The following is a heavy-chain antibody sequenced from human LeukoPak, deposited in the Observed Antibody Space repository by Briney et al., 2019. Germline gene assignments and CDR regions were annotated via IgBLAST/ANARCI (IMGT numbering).Heavy chain of an antibody. Sequence: ASVKVSCKASGGTFSSYAISWVRQAPGQGLEWMGGIIPIFGTANYAQKFQGRVTITADESTSTAYMELSSLRSVDTAVYYCARDNRTTYCGGDCYSSPYYYYGMDVWGQGTTVTVSS. J-gene: IGHJ6*02. V-gene: IGHV1-69*13. CDR1: GGTFSSYA. CDR3: ARDNRTTYCGGDCYSSPYYYYGMDV. CDR2: IIPIFGTA. D-gene: IGHD2-21*02.